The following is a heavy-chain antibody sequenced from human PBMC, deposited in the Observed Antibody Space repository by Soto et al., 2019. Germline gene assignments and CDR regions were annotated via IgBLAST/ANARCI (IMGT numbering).Heavy chain of an antibody. Sequence: GGSLRLSSAASGNTFSSYAMSWVRQAPGKGLEWVSAISGSGGSTYYADSVKGRFTISRDNSKNTLYLQVNSLRAEDTAVYYCAKGGAQLLHYNWFDPWGQGTLVTVSS. CDR1: GNTFSSYA. D-gene: IGHD2-2*01. CDR2: ISGSGGST. J-gene: IGHJ5*02. V-gene: IGHV3-23*01. CDR3: AKGGAQLLHYNWFDP.